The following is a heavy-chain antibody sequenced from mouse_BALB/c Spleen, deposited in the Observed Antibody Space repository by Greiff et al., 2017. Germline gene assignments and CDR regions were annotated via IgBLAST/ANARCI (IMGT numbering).Heavy chain of an antibody. V-gene: IGHV1-87*01. D-gene: IGHD2-4*01. CDR3: ARVGSHYDYDEGY. Sequence: VQLQQSGAELARPGASVKLSCKASGYTFTSYWMQWVKQRPGQGLEWIGAIYPGDGDTRYTQKFKGKATLTADKSSSTAYMQLSSLASEDSAVYYCARVGSHYDYDEGYGGQGTTLTVSS. CDR2: IYPGDGDT. CDR1: GYTFTSYW. J-gene: IGHJ2*01.